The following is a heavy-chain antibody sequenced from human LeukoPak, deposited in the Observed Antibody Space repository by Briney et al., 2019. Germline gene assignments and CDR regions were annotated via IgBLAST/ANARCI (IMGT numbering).Heavy chain of an antibody. CDR2: IKQDGSEK. CDR1: GFTFSSYW. V-gene: IGHV3-7*01. D-gene: IGHD6-13*01. J-gene: IGHJ6*03. Sequence: GGSLRLSCGVSGFTFSSYWMSWVRQAPGKGLEWVANIKQDGSEKYYVDSVKGRFTISRDNAKNSLYLQMNSLRAEDTAVYYCARVRQQLVRLLGRDTTYYYYYYMDVWGKGTTVAVSS. CDR3: ARVRQQLVRLLGRDTTYYYYYYMDV.